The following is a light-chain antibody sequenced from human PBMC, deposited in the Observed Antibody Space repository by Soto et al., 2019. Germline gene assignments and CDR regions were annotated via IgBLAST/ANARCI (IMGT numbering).Light chain of an antibody. J-gene: IGLJ3*02. CDR2: SNN. V-gene: IGLV1-47*02. CDR3: AAWDDSLSGPV. Sequence: QSVLTQPPSASRTPGQRVTISCSGSSSNIGSNFVYWYQQLPGTAPKLLLYSNNMRPSGVPDRFSGSKSGTSASLAISGLQSEDEVDYYCAAWDDSLSGPVFGGGTKLTVL. CDR1: SSNIGSNF.